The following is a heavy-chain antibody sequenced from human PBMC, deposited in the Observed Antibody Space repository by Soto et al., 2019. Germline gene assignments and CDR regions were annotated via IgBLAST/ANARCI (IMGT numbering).Heavy chain of an antibody. D-gene: IGHD6-13*01. J-gene: IGHJ4*02. V-gene: IGHV4-4*02. CDR1: GGSISSSNW. CDR2: IYHSGST. CDR3: ARTIAAGTATFDY. Sequence: SETLSLTCSVSGGSISSSNWWSWVRQPPGKGLEWIGEIYHSGSTNYNPSLKSRVTISVDKSKNQFSLKLSSVTAADTAVYYCARTIAAGTATFDYWGQGNLVTVSS.